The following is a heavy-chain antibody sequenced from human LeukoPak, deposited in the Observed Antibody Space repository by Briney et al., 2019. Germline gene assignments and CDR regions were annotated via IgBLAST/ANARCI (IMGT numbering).Heavy chain of an antibody. CDR1: GFTFSSSA. D-gene: IGHD4-17*01. V-gene: IGHV3-23*01. J-gene: IGHJ4*02. CDR2: ISGSGRST. CDR3: ARESDYGDYSWDY. Sequence: GGSLRLSCAASGFTFSSSAMSWVCQAPREGLEWVSAISGSGRSTYYADSVKGRFTISRDNSKNTLYLQMNSLRAEDTAVYYCARESDYGDYSWDYWGQGTLVTVSS.